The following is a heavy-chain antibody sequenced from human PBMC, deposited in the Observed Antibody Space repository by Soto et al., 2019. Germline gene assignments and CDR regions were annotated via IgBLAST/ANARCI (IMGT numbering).Heavy chain of an antibody. J-gene: IGHJ6*02. CDR1: GYSFTSHW. V-gene: IGHV5-51*01. D-gene: IGHD7-27*01. CDR3: ARQTGDRDYYYGVDV. Sequence: PGESLKISCKGSGYSFTSHWIGWVRQKPGKGLEWMGVIYLGDSDTRYSPSFQGQVTISADKSISTAYLQWSSLKASDTAIYYCARQTGDRDYYYGVDVWGQGTTVTVSS. CDR2: IYLGDSDT.